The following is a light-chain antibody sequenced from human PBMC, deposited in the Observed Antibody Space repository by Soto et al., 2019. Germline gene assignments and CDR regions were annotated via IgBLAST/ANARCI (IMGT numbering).Light chain of an antibody. CDR2: DVI. Sequence: QSALTQPRSVSGSPGQSVTISCTGTSSDVGGYNYVSWYQQHPGKAPKLMIYDVIKRPSGVPDRFSGSKSGNTVSLTISGLQAEDEADYFCCSYAGSYSYVVFGGGTKVTVL. J-gene: IGLJ2*01. CDR3: CSYAGSYSYVV. CDR1: SSDVGGYNY. V-gene: IGLV2-11*01.